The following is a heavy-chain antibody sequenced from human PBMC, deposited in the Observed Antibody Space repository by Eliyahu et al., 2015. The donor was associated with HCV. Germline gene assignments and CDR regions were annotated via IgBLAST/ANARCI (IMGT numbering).Heavy chain of an antibody. J-gene: IGHJ6*02. V-gene: IGHV4-34*01. CDR1: SGTFSGFS. D-gene: IGHD3-10*02. Sequence: QVHLQQWGAGLLKPSXTLSLTCTASSGTFSGFSWGWLRQSPGGKLEWIGEVNERREISYNPTLESRVSISLDTSINHFSLNLRSVTAADTALYYCVRISRIDVIAFLPYYYYVMDVWGQGSTVTVSS. CDR3: VRISRIDVIAFLPYYYYVMDV. CDR2: VNERREI.